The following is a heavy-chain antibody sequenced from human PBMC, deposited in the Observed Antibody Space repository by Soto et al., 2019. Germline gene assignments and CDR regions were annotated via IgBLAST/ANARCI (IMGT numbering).Heavy chain of an antibody. CDR1: GGSISSYY. V-gene: IGHV4-59*01. CDR2: IYYSGST. CDR3: AREGTAYTNGVCYRLGAFDI. Sequence: PSETLSLTCTVSGGSISSYYWSWIRQPPGKGLEWIGYIYYSGSTNYNPSLKSRVTISVDTSKNQFSLKLSSVTAADTAVYYCAREGTAYTNGVCYRLGAFDIWGQGTMVTVSS. D-gene: IGHD2-8*01. J-gene: IGHJ3*02.